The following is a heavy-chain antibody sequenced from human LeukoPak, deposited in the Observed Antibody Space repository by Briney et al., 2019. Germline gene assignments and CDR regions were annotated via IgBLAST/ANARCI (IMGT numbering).Heavy chain of an antibody. CDR1: GFTVSSNY. D-gene: IGHD2/OR15-2a*01. J-gene: IGHJ4*02. CDR3: AREGPRGNSQFDY. Sequence: GGSLRLSCAASGFTVSSNYMSWVRQAPGKGLEWVSVIYSGGSTYYADSVKGRFTISRDNSKNTLYLHMNSLRAEDTALYYCAREGPRGNSQFDYWGQGTLVTVSS. CDR2: IYSGGST. V-gene: IGHV3-53*01.